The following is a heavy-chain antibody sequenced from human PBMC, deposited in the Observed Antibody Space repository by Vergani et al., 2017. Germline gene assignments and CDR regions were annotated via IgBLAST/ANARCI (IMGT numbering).Heavy chain of an antibody. CDR2: IYYSGST. J-gene: IGHJ4*02. CDR1: GGSISSYY. Sequence: QVQLQESGPGLVKPSETLSLTCTVSGGSISSYYWSWIRQPPGKGLEWIGYIYYSGSTNYNPSLKSRVTISVDTSKNQFSLKLSSVTAADTAVYYCARPNNYGDYVPFDYWGPGTLVTVSS. V-gene: IGHV4-59*01. CDR3: ARPNNYGDYVPFDY. D-gene: IGHD4-17*01.